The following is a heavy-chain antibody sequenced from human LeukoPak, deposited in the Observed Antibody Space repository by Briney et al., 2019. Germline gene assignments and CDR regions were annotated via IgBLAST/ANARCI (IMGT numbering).Heavy chain of an antibody. CDR3: ARSGGYSGYDVNY. CDR2: ISYSGST. J-gene: IGHJ4*02. CDR1: GGSIKSYY. Sequence: SETLSLTCTVSGGSIKSYYWHWIRQPPGKGLEWIGYISYSGSTNYNPSLKSRVTISIDTSKNQFSLKLSSVTAADTAVYHCARSGGYSGYDVNYWGQGTLVTVSS. D-gene: IGHD5-12*01. V-gene: IGHV4-59*01.